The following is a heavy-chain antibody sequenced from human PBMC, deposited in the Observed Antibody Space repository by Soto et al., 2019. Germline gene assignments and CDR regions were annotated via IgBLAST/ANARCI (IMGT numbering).Heavy chain of an antibody. CDR1: GGSISSGGYS. V-gene: IGHV4-30-2*01. CDR3: AREYCSGGSCYFEY. CDR2: IYHSGST. D-gene: IGHD2-15*01. Sequence: SETLSLTCAVSGGSISSGGYSWSWIRQPPGKGLEWIGYIYHSGSTYYNPSLKSRVTISVDRSKNQFSLKLSSVTAADTAVYYCAREYCSGGSCYFEYWGQGTLVTVSS. J-gene: IGHJ4*02.